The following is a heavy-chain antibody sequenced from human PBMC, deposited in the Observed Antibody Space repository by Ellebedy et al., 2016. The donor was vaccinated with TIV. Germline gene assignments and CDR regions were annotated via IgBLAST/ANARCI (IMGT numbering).Heavy chain of an antibody. V-gene: IGHV3-21*01. Sequence: GGSLRLXXAASGFTFSSYSMNWVRQAPGKGLEWVSSISSSSSYIYYADSVKGRFTISRDNAKNSLYLQMNSLRAEDTAVYYCARVEGYCGGDCPTYYFDYWGQGTLVTVSS. D-gene: IGHD2-21*02. CDR3: ARVEGYCGGDCPTYYFDY. CDR1: GFTFSSYS. J-gene: IGHJ4*02. CDR2: ISSSSSYI.